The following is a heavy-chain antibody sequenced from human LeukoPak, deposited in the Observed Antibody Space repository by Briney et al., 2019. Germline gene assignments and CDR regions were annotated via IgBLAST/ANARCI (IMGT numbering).Heavy chain of an antibody. CDR2: ISYDGSNK. D-gene: IGHD6-13*01. V-gene: IGHV3-30*03. J-gene: IGHJ4*02. CDR3: ARVGVGSWYYFDY. CDR1: GFTFSSYG. Sequence: GGSLRLSCAASGFTFSSYGMHWVRQAPGKGLEWVAVISYDGSNKYYADSVKGRFTISRDNSKNTLYLQMNSLRAEDTAVYYCARVGVGSWYYFDYWGQGTLVTVSS.